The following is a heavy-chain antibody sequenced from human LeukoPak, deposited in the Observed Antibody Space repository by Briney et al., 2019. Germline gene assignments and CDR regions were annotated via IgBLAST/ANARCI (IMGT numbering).Heavy chain of an antibody. J-gene: IGHJ4*02. Sequence: GGSLRLSCAASGFTFSSYAMHWVRQAPGKGLEWVAVISYDGSNKYYADSVKGRFTISRDNSKNTLYLQMNSLRAEDTAVYYCARGHRLAVAGTLNTDYWGQGTLVTVSS. D-gene: IGHD6-19*01. V-gene: IGHV3-30*04. CDR1: GFTFSSYA. CDR2: ISYDGSNK. CDR3: ARGHRLAVAGTLNTDY.